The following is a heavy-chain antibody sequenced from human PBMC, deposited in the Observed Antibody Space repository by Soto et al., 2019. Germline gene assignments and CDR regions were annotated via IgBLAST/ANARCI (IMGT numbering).Heavy chain of an antibody. CDR1: GFXFSNYW. V-gene: IGHV3-74*01. D-gene: IGHD1-20*01. J-gene: IGHJ3*01. CDR2: IHSDGSST. Sequence: GSLXLSCAASGFXFSNYWMHWVRQAPGKGLVWASRIHSDGSSTFYADSVKGRFTISRDNAKKMVYLQMNSLRAEDTAVYYCARDNWNTVWGQGTMVTLSS. CDR3: ARDNWNTV.